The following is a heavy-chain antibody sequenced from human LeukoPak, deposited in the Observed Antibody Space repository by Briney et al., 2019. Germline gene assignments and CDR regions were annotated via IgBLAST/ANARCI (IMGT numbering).Heavy chain of an antibody. CDR1: GIIFSNYW. CDR3: AELGITMIGGV. V-gene: IGHV3-7*01. CDR2: IKQDGSEK. D-gene: IGHD3-10*02. J-gene: IGHJ6*04. Sequence: PGGSLRLSCAASGIIFSNYWMHWVRQAPGKGLEWVANIKQDGSEKFYVDSMKGRFTISRDNAKNSLYLQMNSLRAEDTAVYYCAELGITMIGGVWGKGTTVTISS.